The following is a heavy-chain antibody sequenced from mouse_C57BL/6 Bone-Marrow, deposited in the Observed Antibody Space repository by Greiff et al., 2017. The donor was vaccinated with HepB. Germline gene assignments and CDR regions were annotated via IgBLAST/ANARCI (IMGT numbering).Heavy chain of an antibody. V-gene: IGHV5-17*01. CDR2: ISSGSSTI. Sequence: EVKLEESGGGLVKPGGSLKLSCAASGFTFSDYGMHWVRQAPEKGLEWVAYISSGSSTIYYADTVKGRFTISRDNAKNTLFLQMTSLRSEDTAMYYCAIDGYYSFAYWGQGTLVTVSA. CDR3: AIDGYYSFAY. J-gene: IGHJ3*01. CDR1: GFTFSDYG. D-gene: IGHD2-3*01.